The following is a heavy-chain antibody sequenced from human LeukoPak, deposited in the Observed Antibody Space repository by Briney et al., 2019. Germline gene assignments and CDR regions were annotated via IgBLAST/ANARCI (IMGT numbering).Heavy chain of an antibody. CDR1: GGSISSSSYY. CDR2: TYYSGST. Sequence: SETLSLTCTVSGGSISSSSYYWGWIRQPPGKGLEWIGSTYYSGSTYYNPSLKSRVTISVDTSKNQFSLKLSSVTAADTAVYYCARQDILTGYGYFDYWGQGTLVTVSS. D-gene: IGHD3-9*01. V-gene: IGHV4-39*01. J-gene: IGHJ4*02. CDR3: ARQDILTGYGYFDY.